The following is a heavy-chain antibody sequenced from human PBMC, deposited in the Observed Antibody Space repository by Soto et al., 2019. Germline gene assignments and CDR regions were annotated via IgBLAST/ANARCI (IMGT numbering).Heavy chain of an antibody. V-gene: IGHV5-51*01. CDR2: IYPGDSDT. J-gene: IGHJ4*02. D-gene: IGHD6-19*01. Sequence: PGESLKISCKGSGYSFTSYWIGWVRQMPGKGLEWMGIIYPGDSDTRYSPSFQGQVTISADKSISTAYLQWSSLKASDTAMYYCARPSTGAPLSSGLPVDYFDYWGQGTLVTVSS. CDR1: GYSFTSYW. CDR3: ARPSTGAPLSSGLPVDYFDY.